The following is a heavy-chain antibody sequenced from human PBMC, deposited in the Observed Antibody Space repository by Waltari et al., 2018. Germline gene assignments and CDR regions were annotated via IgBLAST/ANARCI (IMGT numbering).Heavy chain of an antibody. D-gene: IGHD5-12*01. CDR2: IYYSGST. CDR3: AKMAGGSQIGAFDI. V-gene: IGHV4-59*01. Sequence: QVQLQESGPGLVKPSETLSLTCTVSGGSISSYYWSWIRQPPGKGLEWIGYIYYSGSTNYNPSLKSRVTISVDTSKNQFSLKLSSVTAEDTAVYYCAKMAGGSQIGAFDIWGQGTMVTVSS. CDR1: GGSISSYY. J-gene: IGHJ3*02.